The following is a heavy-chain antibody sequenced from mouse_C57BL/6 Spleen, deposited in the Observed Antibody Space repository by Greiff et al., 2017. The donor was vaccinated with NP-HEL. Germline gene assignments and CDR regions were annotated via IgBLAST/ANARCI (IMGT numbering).Heavy chain of an antibody. CDR2: IDPSDSYT. J-gene: IGHJ3*01. CDR3: ARSTAQATAWVAY. V-gene: IGHV1-69*01. D-gene: IGHD3-2*02. Sequence: VQLQQPGAELVMPGASVKLSCKASGYTFTSYWMHWVKQRPGQGLEWIGEIDPSDSYTNYNQKFKGKSTLTVDKSSSTAYMQLSSLTSEDSAVYYCARSTAQATAWVAYWGQGTLVTVSA. CDR1: GYTFTSYW.